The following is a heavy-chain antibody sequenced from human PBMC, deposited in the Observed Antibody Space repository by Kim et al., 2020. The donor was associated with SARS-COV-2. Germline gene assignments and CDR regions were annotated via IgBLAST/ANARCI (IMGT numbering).Heavy chain of an antibody. CDR3: ARDLGRDGPEVHPDY. CDR2: ISSGSSYI. CDR1: GFTFSDYS. D-gene: IGHD3-16*01. V-gene: IGHV3-21*01. J-gene: IGHJ4*02. Sequence: GGSLRLSCAASGFTFSDYSMNWVRQAPGKGLEWNSSISSGSSYIFYADSVKGRFTISRDNAKNSLYLQMNSLRPEDTAVYYCARDLGRDGPEVHPDYWAQRTLVTVTS.